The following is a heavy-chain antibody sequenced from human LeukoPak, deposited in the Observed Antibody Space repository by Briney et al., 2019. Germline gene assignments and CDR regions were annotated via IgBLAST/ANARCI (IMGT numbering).Heavy chain of an antibody. Sequence: GGSLRLSCAASGFTFSSYAMHWVRQAPGKGLEWVAVISYDGSDKNYADSVKGRFTISRDNSKNTLYLQMNSLRAEDTAVYYCARDINGEGFDYWGQGTLVTVSS. J-gene: IGHJ4*02. V-gene: IGHV3-30-3*01. D-gene: IGHD7-27*01. CDR1: GFTFSSYA. CDR2: ISYDGSDK. CDR3: ARDINGEGFDY.